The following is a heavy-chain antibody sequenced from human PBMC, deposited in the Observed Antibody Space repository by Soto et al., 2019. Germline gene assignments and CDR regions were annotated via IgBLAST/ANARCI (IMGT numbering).Heavy chain of an antibody. D-gene: IGHD3-22*01. CDR3: GRGFGEDYDSSGYYPLFDY. J-gene: IGHJ4*02. Sequence: QVQLVQSGAEVKKPGSSVKVSCKASGGTFSSYAISWVRQAPGQGLEWRGGIIPIFGTANYAQRLKGRDTITAEKTTGTACRELSSLRTEDKVVYYCGRGFGEDYDSSGYYPLFDYWGQGTLVTVSS. CDR1: GGTFSSYA. V-gene: IGHV1-69*06. CDR2: IIPIFGTA.